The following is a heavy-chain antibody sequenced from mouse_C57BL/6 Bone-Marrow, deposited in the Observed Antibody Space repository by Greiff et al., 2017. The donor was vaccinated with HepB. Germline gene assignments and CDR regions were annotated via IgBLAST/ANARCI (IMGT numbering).Heavy chain of an antibody. CDR2: INPNNGGT. Sequence: VQLQQSGPELVKPGASVKISCKASGYTFTDYYMNWVKQSHGKSLEWIGDINPNNGGTSYNQKFKGKATLTVDKSSSTAYMELRSLTSEDSAVYYCARGNGSSYGYAMDYWGQGTSVTVSS. J-gene: IGHJ4*01. D-gene: IGHD1-1*01. CDR3: ARGNGSSYGYAMDY. V-gene: IGHV1-26*01. CDR1: GYTFTDYY.